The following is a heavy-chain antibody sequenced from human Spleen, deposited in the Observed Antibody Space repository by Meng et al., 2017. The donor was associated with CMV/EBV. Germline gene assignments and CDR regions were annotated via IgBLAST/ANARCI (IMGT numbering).Heavy chain of an antibody. CDR1: GSCSGYF. J-gene: IGHJ5*02. V-gene: IGHV4-34*01. CDR3: ARGKGFCSGGSCLNWFDP. Sequence: GSCSGYFWTWIRQPPGEGLEWIGEINESGRTNYKPSLKSRVSMSIDTSKNQLSLKLSSVTAADTAVYYCARGKGFCSGGSCLNWFDPWGQGTLVTVSS. D-gene: IGHD2-15*01. CDR2: INESGRT.